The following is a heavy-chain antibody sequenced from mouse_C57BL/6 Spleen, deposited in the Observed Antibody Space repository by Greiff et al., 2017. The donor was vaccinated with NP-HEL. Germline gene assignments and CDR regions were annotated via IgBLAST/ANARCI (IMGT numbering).Heavy chain of an antibody. Sequence: EVQLQQSGPVLVKPGASVKMSCKASGYTFTDYYMNWVKQSPGKSLEWIGVINPYNGGTSYNQKFKGKATLTVDKSSSTAYMELNSLTSEDSAVYYCARRNYYGSSYDYWGQGTTLTVSS. J-gene: IGHJ2*01. V-gene: IGHV1-19*01. CDR3: ARRNYYGSSYDY. CDR1: GYTFTDYY. D-gene: IGHD1-1*01. CDR2: INPYNGGT.